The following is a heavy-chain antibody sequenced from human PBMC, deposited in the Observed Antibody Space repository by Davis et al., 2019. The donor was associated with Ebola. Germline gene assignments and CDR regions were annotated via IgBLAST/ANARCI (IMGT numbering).Heavy chain of an antibody. D-gene: IGHD3-22*01. CDR1: GYTFTSYD. V-gene: IGHV1-8*01. CDR2: MNPNSGNT. J-gene: IGHJ4*02. Sequence: ASVKVSCKASGYTFTSYDINWVRQATGQGLEWMGWMNPNSGNTGYAQKFQGRVTMTRDTSISTAYMELSSLRSEDTAVYYCARRADDYDSSAYFLWGQGTLVTVSS. CDR3: ARRADDYDSSAYFL.